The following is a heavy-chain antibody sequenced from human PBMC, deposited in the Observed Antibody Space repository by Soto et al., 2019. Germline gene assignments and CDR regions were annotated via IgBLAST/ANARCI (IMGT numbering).Heavy chain of an antibody. Sequence: EVRLAASGGGLIKPGGSVRLSCVASGLIFEHAWMHLVRPAPGKGLEWRGRIKSRHDGGTTDYAAPVKGRVTISRDDSKTTAYLQSSGRQTEDTGVYFCKTLWGEESGPPRHVDYWGQGTLVTVSS. CDR2: IKSRHDGGTT. D-gene: IGHD3-3*01. CDR1: GLIFEHAW. J-gene: IGHJ4*02. CDR3: KTLWGEESGPPRHVDY. V-gene: IGHV3-15*07.